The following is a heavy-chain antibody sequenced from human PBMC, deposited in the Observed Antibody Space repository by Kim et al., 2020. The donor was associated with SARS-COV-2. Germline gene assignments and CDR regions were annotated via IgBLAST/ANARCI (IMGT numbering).Heavy chain of an antibody. CDR2: ITSNGGTT. Sequence: GGSLRLSCAASEFTFSNYAVSWVRQAPGKGLEWVSGITSNGGTTYYADSVRGRVTISSANSMNTHSLQMNSLRADNTAVYYCSKLMTTTCYSAMDV. D-gene: IGHD2-2*01. J-gene: IGHJ6*01. CDR3: SKLMTTTCYSAMDV. V-gene: IGHV3-23*01. CDR1: EFTFSNYA.